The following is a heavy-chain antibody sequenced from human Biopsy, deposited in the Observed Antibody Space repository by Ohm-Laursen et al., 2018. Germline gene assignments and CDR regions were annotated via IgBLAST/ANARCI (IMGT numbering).Heavy chain of an antibody. Sequence: GASVKVSCKASGYTFTGYHVHWVRQAPGQGLEWMGWINAKTGDTNYAQKFQGRVTMTRDTSISTAYVDLSSLRSDDTAVYYCTRGGYYYDSLAYYYWFDPWGLGAQVTVSS. CDR1: GYTFTGYH. V-gene: IGHV1-2*02. J-gene: IGHJ5*02. CDR3: TRGGYYYDSLAYYYWFDP. D-gene: IGHD3-22*01. CDR2: INAKTGDT.